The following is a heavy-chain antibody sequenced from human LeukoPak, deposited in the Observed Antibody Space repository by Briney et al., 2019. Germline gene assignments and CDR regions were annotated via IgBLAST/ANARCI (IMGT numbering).Heavy chain of an antibody. Sequence: GASVKVSCKASGYTFTSYGISWVRQAPGQGLEWMGWISAYNGNTNYAQKLQGRVTMTTDTSTSTAYMELSSLRSEDTAVYYCARHSSGYREPYNWFDPWGQGTLVTVSS. CDR1: GYTFTSYG. J-gene: IGHJ5*02. D-gene: IGHD3-22*01. V-gene: IGHV1-18*01. CDR2: ISAYNGNT. CDR3: ARHSSGYREPYNWFDP.